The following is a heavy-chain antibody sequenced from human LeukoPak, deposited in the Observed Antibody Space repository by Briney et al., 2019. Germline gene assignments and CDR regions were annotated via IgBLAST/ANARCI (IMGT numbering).Heavy chain of an antibody. Sequence: GGSLRLSCAASGFTFSSYAMHWVRQAPGKGLEWVAVISYDGSNKYYADSVKGRFTISRDNSKNTLYLQMNSLRAEDTAVYYCARDQAGTYDYWGQGTLVTVSS. D-gene: IGHD1-1*01. CDR2: ISYDGSNK. J-gene: IGHJ4*02. CDR1: GFTFSSYA. V-gene: IGHV3-30*01. CDR3: ARDQAGTYDY.